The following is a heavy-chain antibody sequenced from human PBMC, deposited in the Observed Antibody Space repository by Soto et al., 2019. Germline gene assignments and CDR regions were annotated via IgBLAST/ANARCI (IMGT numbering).Heavy chain of an antibody. CDR2: SNHVGNT. CDR3: ARVLIAGVTTD. CDR1: GGSFSGYY. D-gene: IGHD5-18*01. J-gene: IGHJ4*02. Sequence: PSETLSLTCAVYGGSFSGYYWSWIRQPPGKGLEWIGESNHVGNTNYNPSLKSRVTMSVDPSKNQFSLRLSSVTAADTAVYYCARVLIAGVTTDWGQGTLVLVS. V-gene: IGHV4-34*01.